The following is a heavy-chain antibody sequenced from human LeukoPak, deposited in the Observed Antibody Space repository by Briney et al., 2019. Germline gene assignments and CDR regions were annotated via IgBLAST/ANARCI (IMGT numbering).Heavy chain of an antibody. J-gene: IGHJ4*02. V-gene: IGHV3-23*01. D-gene: IGHD3-22*01. CDR2: IRGSGGNT. CDR3: AKYSDSSGYPFGPFDC. Sequence: GGSLRLSCAASGFTFSSYAMTWVRQAPGKGLEWVSGIRGSGGNTYYADSVKGRFTISGDNSKNTLYLQMNSLRAEDTALYYCAKYSDSSGYPFGPFDCWGQGTLVTVSS. CDR1: GFTFSSYA.